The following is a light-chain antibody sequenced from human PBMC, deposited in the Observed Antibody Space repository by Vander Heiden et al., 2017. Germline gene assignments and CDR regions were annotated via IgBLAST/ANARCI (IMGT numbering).Light chain of an antibody. J-gene: IGKJ4*01. V-gene: IGKV3-11*01. CDR1: QSVSSS. CDR3: QQRSNWPLT. Sequence: DIVLTQSPATLSLSPGERVTVSCRASQSVSSSLAWYQQKPGQAPRLLISDASKRATGIPARFSGRGSGTDFTLTISSLEPEDFAFYYCQQRSNWPLTFGGGTKVEIK. CDR2: DAS.